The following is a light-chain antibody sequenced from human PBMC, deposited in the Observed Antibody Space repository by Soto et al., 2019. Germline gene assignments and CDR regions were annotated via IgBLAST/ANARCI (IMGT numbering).Light chain of an antibody. CDR3: AAWDDSLTGSWV. Sequence: QSVLTQPPSASGTPGQRVTISCSGRSSNLGQNPVHWYQQLPGTAPKLLIYSNSYRPSGVPDRFSGSKSGTSASLAISGLQSEDEADYYCAAWDDSLTGSWVFGGGTKLTVL. CDR1: SSNLGQNP. V-gene: IGLV1-44*01. J-gene: IGLJ3*02. CDR2: SNS.